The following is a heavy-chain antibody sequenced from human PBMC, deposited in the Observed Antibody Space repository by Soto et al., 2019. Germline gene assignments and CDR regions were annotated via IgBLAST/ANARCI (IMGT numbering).Heavy chain of an antibody. V-gene: IGHV4-59*01. Sequence: QVQLQESGPGLVKPSETLSLTCTVSGGSISSSYWSWIRQPPGKGLEWIGYMYDSGSTNYNPSLRSRHTISVDTSKKQFSLTLRSVTAADTAVYYCARGSGNYYYFGLDVWGQGTTVTVSS. CDR2: MYDSGST. CDR3: ARGSGNYYYFGLDV. CDR1: GGSISSSY. J-gene: IGHJ6*02. D-gene: IGHD1-26*01.